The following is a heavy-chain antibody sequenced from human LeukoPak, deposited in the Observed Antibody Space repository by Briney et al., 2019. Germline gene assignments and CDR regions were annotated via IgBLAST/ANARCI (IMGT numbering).Heavy chain of an antibody. D-gene: IGHD3-9*01. J-gene: IGHJ4*02. CDR3: ATSLKYYDILTGYYSLDY. CDR1: GYTFTSYG. Sequence: ASVKVSCKASGYTFTSYGISWVRQAPGQGLEWMGWISAYNGNTNYAQKLQGRVTMTTDTSTSTAYMELRSLRSDDTAVYYCATSLKYYDILTGYYSLDYWGQGTLVTVSS. V-gene: IGHV1-18*01. CDR2: ISAYNGNT.